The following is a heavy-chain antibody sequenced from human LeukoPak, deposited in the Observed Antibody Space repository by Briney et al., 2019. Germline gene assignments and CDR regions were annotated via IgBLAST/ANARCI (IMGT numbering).Heavy chain of an antibody. Sequence: PGGSLRLSCGASGFTFSTYGMHWLRQAPGKGPESVALIRHDGSETYHAESVKGRFTISRDDSKNTFYLQMNSLRAEDTAMYYCAKANRDHLSHYYGVDVWGQGTTVVVSS. D-gene: IGHD3-10*01. CDR3: AKANRDHLSHYYGVDV. V-gene: IGHV3-30*02. CDR1: GFTFSTYG. J-gene: IGHJ6*02. CDR2: IRHDGSET.